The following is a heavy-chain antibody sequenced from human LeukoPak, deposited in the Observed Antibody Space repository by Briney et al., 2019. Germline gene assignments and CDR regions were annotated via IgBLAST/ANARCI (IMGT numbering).Heavy chain of an antibody. CDR3: ARDLDFGGYSNFDY. V-gene: IGHV3-74*03. J-gene: IGHJ4*02. D-gene: IGHD4-23*01. CDR1: GFTFSSYW. CDR2: IKSDGSSI. Sequence: GGSLRLSCAASGFTFSSYWMHWVRQAPGKGLVWVSRIKSDGSSIMYADSVKRRFTISRDNAKSTLYLQMNSLRAEDTAVYYCARDLDFGGYSNFDYWGQGTLVTVSS.